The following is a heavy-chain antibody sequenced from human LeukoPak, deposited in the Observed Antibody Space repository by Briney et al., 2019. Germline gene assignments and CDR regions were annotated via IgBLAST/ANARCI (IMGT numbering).Heavy chain of an antibody. D-gene: IGHD2-2*01. J-gene: IGHJ5*02. CDR3: ARVSRYCTSTSCYATAWLDP. Sequence: SETLSLTCTVSGGSVGSGSYYWSWIRQPPGKGLEWIGCNYYSGSTNYNPSLKSRVTISVDTSKNQFSLKLSSVTAANTAVYFCARVSRYCTSTSCYATAWLDPWGQGTLVTVSS. V-gene: IGHV4-61*01. CDR2: NYYSGST. CDR1: GGSVGSGSYY.